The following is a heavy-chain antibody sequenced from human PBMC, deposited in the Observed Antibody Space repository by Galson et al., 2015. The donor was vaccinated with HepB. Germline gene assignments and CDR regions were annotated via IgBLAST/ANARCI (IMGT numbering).Heavy chain of an antibody. CDR3: ARGQREVRGVSYYYYGMDV. D-gene: IGHD3-10*01. J-gene: IGHJ6*02. Sequence: ETLSLTCAVYGGSFSGYYWSWIRQPPGKGLEWIGEINHSGSTNYNPSLKSRVTISVDTSKNQFSLKLSSVTAADTAVYYCARGQREVRGVSYYYYGMDVWGQGTTVTVSS. CDR1: GGSFSGYY. V-gene: IGHV4-34*01. CDR2: INHSGST.